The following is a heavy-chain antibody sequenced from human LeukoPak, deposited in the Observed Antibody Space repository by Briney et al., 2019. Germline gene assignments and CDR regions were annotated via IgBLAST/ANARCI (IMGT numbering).Heavy chain of an antibody. Sequence: GGSLRLSCAASGFIFSSYDMHWVRQATGKGLEWVSGIGTAGDTYYPGSVKGRFTISRENAKNSLYLQMNSLRAEDTAVYYCARVLWFGDPTGYWGQGTLVTVSS. J-gene: IGHJ4*02. CDR3: ARVLWFGDPTGY. CDR2: IGTAGDT. V-gene: IGHV3-13*01. D-gene: IGHD3-10*01. CDR1: GFIFSSYD.